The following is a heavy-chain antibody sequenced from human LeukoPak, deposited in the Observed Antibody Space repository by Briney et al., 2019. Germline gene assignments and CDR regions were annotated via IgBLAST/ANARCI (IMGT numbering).Heavy chain of an antibody. CDR3: ARESLWFGELLGG. Sequence: PGGSLRLSCAASGFTFSSYSMNWVRQAPGKGLEWVSSISSSSSYIYYADSVKGRFTISRDNAKNSLYLQMNSLRAEDTAVYYCARESLWFGELLGGWGQGTLVTVSS. D-gene: IGHD3-10*01. V-gene: IGHV3-21*01. CDR1: GFTFSSYS. J-gene: IGHJ4*02. CDR2: ISSSSSYI.